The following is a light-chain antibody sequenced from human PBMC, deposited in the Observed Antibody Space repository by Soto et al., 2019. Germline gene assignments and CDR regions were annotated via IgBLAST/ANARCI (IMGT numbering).Light chain of an antibody. CDR3: SSYTSSSTPID. V-gene: IGLV2-14*01. CDR1: SSDVGGYNY. CDR2: EVS. J-gene: IGLJ1*01. Sequence: QSALTQPASVSGSPGQAITIYCTGTSSDVGGYNYVSWYQQHPGKAHKLMIYEVSNRPSGVSNSCYGSKSGNKASLTISGLPAEDEADYYCSSYTSSSTPIDFATGTKLTVL.